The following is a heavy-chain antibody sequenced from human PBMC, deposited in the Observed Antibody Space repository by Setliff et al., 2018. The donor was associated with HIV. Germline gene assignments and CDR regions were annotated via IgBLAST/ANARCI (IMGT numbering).Heavy chain of an antibody. J-gene: IGHJ3*01. Sequence: SVKVSCKASGGTFNNYAISWVRQAPGQGLEWVGGIIPLFGTTNYAQKFQGRVTITADESTNTAHMELNSLRSIDTAMYYCATVFYYNSESYSLDYWGQGTVVTVS. CDR2: IIPLFGTT. CDR3: ATVFYYNSESYSLDY. V-gene: IGHV1-69*13. CDR1: GGTFNNYA. D-gene: IGHD3-10*01.